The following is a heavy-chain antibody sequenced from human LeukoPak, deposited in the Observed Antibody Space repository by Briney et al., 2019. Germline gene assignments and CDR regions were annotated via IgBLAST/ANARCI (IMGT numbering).Heavy chain of an antibody. Sequence: ASVKVSCKASGYTFTSYDINWVRQATGQGLEWMGWMNPNSGNTGYAQKFQGRVTITRNTSISTAYMELSSLRAEDTAVYYCAKAGLGITMMLHWFDPWGQGTLVTVSS. CDR1: GYTFTSYD. J-gene: IGHJ5*02. CDR2: MNPNSGNT. D-gene: IGHD3-22*01. V-gene: IGHV1-8*03. CDR3: AKAGLGITMMLHWFDP.